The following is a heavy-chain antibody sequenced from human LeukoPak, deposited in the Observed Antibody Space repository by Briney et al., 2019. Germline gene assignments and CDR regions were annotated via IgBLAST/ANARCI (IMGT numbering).Heavy chain of an antibody. CDR3: ARDFGHAFDI. J-gene: IGHJ3*02. CDR2: ISSSSSYI. Sequence: GGSLRLSCAASGFTFSSYSMNWVRQAPGKGLEWVSSISSSSSYIYYADSVKGRFTISRDNAKNSLYLRMNSLRAEDTAVYYCARDFGHAFDIWGQGTMVTVSS. CDR1: GFTFSSYS. D-gene: IGHD3-10*01. V-gene: IGHV3-21*01.